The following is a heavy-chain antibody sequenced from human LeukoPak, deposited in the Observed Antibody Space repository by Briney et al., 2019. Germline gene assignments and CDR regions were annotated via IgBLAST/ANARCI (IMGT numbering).Heavy chain of an antibody. V-gene: IGHV5-51*01. CDR1: GYSFTSYW. D-gene: IGHD3-16*02. CDR2: IYPGDSDT. J-gene: IGHJ4*02. CDR3: GRLPTRGVIPHWFDY. Sequence: GESLKISCKGSGYSFTSYWVAWVRRMPGKGLEWMGIIYPGDSDTRYSPSFQGQVTISADKSISTAYLQWSSLKASDTAMYYCGRLPTRGVIPHWFDYWGQGTLVTVSS.